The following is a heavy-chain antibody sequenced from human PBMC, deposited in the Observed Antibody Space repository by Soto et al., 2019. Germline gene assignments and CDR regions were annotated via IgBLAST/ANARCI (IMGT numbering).Heavy chain of an antibody. CDR3: ATIGYSSGWYGGDYFDY. CDR2: IWYDGSNK. D-gene: IGHD6-19*01. CDR1: GFTFSSYG. Sequence: QVQLVESGGGVVQPGRSLRLSCAASGFTFSSYGMHWVRQAPGKGLEWVAVIWYDGSNKYYADSVKGRFTISRDNSKHTLYLQMNSLRAEDTAVYYCATIGYSSGWYGGDYFDYWGQGTLVTVSS. V-gene: IGHV3-33*01. J-gene: IGHJ4*02.